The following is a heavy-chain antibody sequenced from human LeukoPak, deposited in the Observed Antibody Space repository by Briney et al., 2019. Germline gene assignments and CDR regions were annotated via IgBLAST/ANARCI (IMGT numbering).Heavy chain of an antibody. CDR1: GFTFSSYA. CDR2: ISSNGGST. Sequence: PGGSLRLSCSASGFTFSSYAMHWVRQAPGKGLGYVSAISSNGGSTYYADSVKGRFTISRDNSKNTLYLQMSSLRAEDTAVYYCVKDHCSSTSCPRRGYYYYYGMDVWGQGTTVTVSS. V-gene: IGHV3-64D*09. CDR3: VKDHCSSTSCPRRGYYYYYGMDV. J-gene: IGHJ6*02. D-gene: IGHD2-2*01.